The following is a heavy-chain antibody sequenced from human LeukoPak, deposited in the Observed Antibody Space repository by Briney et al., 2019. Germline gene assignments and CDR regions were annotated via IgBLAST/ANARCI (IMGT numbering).Heavy chain of an antibody. CDR3: ARELGYSSSWYYPLLNIAVAGPYDY. V-gene: IGHV3-74*01. Sequence: PGGSLRLSCAASGFTFSSYWMHWVRQAPGKGLVWVSRINSDGSSTSYADSVKGRFTISRDNAKNTLYLQMNSLRAEDTAVYYCARELGYSSSWYYPLLNIAVAGPYDYWGQGTLVTVSS. CDR1: GFTFSSYW. CDR2: INSDGSST. D-gene: IGHD6-13*01. J-gene: IGHJ4*02.